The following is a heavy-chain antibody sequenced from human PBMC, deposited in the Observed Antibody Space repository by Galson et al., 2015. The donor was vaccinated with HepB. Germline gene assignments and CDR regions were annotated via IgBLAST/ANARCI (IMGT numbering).Heavy chain of an antibody. J-gene: IGHJ4*02. CDR3: ARDADSVVVTDQSNY. Sequence: SLRLSCAASGFTFSSYGMHWVRQAPGKGLEWVAVIWYDGSNKYYADSVKGRFTNSRDNSKNTLYLQMNSLRAEDTAVYYCARDADSVVVTDQSNYWGQGTLVTVSS. CDR1: GFTFSSYG. CDR2: IWYDGSNK. D-gene: IGHD2-21*02. V-gene: IGHV3-33*01.